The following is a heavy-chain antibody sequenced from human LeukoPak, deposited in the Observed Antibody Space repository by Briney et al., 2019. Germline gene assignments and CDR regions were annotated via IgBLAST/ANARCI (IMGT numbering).Heavy chain of an antibody. D-gene: IGHD1-26*01. CDR3: ARGASYAHTSHNWFDP. CDR2: IIPIFGTA. V-gene: IGHV1-69*05. CDR1: GGTFSSYA. J-gene: IGHJ5*02. Sequence: EASVKVSCKASGGTFSSYAISWVRQAPGQGLEWMGRIIPIFGTANYAQKFQGRVTITTDESTSIAYMELSSLRSEDTAVYYCARGASYAHTSHNWFDPWGQGTLVTVSS.